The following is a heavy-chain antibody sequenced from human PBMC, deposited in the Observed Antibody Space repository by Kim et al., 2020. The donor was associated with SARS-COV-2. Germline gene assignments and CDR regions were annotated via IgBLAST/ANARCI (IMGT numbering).Heavy chain of an antibody. D-gene: IGHD2-15*01. CDR3: ARRPRVVVAAYYYYMDV. CDR2: INHSGST. CDR1: GGSFSGYY. Sequence: SETLSLTCAVYGGSFSGYYWSWIRQPPGKGLEWIGEINHSGSTNYNPSLKSRVTISVDTSKNQFSLKLSSVTAADMAVYYCARRPRVVVAAYYYYMDVWGKGTTVTVSS. V-gene: IGHV4-34*01. J-gene: IGHJ6*03.